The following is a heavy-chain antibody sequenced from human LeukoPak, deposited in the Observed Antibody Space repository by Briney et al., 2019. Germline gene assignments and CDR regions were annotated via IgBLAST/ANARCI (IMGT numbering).Heavy chain of an antibody. D-gene: IGHD2-15*01. V-gene: IGHV3-23*01. CDR3: ATTRSQGGPSLDY. J-gene: IGHJ4*02. Sequence: TGGSLRLSCAASGFTFSSYAMSWVRQAPGKGLEWVSAISGSGGSTYYADSVKGRFTISRDNSKNTLYLQMNSLRAEDTAVYYCATTRSQGGPSLDYWGQGTLVTVSS. CDR2: ISGSGGST. CDR1: GFTFSSYA.